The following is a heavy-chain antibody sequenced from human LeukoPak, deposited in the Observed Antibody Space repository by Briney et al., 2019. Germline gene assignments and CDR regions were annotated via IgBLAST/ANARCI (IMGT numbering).Heavy chain of an antibody. CDR1: GFTFSSYA. V-gene: IGHV3-23*01. CDR3: AKGDYYGSGSFLKNGMDV. J-gene: IGHJ6*02. CDR2: VTASAGNT. D-gene: IGHD3-10*01. Sequence: GGSLRLSCAASGFTFSSYAMSWVRQAPGKGLEWVSAVTASAGNTYYADSVKGRFTISRDNSKNTLYLQVTSLRAEDTAVYYCAKGDYYGSGSFLKNGMDVWGQGTTVTVSS.